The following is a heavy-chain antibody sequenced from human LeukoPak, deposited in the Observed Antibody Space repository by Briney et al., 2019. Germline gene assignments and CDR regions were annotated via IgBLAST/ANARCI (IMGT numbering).Heavy chain of an antibody. Sequence: GGSLRLSCAASGFTFSDHYMDWVRQAPVKGLEWVGRIRKKTNSYTTEYAASVKDRFTISRDDSKNSLYLQMNSLKTEDTAVYYCASRGSYSPLDYWGQGTLVTVSS. CDR3: ASRGSYSPLDY. J-gene: IGHJ4*02. V-gene: IGHV3-72*01. CDR1: GFTFSDHY. D-gene: IGHD1-26*01. CDR2: IRKKTNSYTT.